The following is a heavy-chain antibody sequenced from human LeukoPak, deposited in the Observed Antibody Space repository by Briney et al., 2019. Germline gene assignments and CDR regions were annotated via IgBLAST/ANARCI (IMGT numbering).Heavy chain of an antibody. CDR1: GGSFSGYY. Sequence: SETLSLTCAVYGGSFSGYYWSWIRQPPGKGLEWIGEINHSGSTNYNPSLKSRVTISVDTSKNQFSLKLSSVTAADTAVYYCARGRRNSYGPYPHSVTYYYYYYMDVWGKGTTVTVSS. D-gene: IGHD5-18*01. CDR3: ARGRRNSYGPYPHSVTYYYYYYMDV. V-gene: IGHV4-34*01. CDR2: INHSGST. J-gene: IGHJ6*03.